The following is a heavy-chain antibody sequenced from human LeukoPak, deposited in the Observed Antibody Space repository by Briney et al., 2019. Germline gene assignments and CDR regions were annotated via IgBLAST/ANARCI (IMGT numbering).Heavy chain of an antibody. CDR2: IYYSGST. D-gene: IGHD2-15*01. V-gene: IGHV4-59*01. Sequence: PSETLSLTCTVSGGSISSYYWSWIRQPPGKGLEWIGYIYYSGSTNYNPSLKSRVTISVDTSKNQFSLKLSSVTAADTAVYYCARDYRPNCSGGSCYFSASWYFDLWGRGTLVTVSS. CDR1: GGSISSYY. J-gene: IGHJ2*01. CDR3: ARDYRPNCSGGSCYFSASWYFDL.